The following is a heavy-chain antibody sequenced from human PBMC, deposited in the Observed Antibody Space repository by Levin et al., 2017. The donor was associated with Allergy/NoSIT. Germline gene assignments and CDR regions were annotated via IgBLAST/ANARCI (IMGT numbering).Heavy chain of an antibody. V-gene: IGHV3-9*01. D-gene: IGHD3-10*01. CDR3: ARDNIGLPDAFDI. CDR1: GFTFDDYA. Sequence: GGSLRLSCAASGFTFDDYAMHWVRQSPGKGLEWVSGISWNSGSIGYADSVKGRFTISRDNAKTSLYLQMNSLRTEDTALYYCARDNIGLPDAFDIWGQGTMVIVSS. J-gene: IGHJ3*02. CDR2: ISWNSGSI.